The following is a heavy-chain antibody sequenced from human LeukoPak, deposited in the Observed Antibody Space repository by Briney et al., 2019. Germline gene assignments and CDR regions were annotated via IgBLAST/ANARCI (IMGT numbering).Heavy chain of an antibody. CDR1: GFTFSSYS. D-gene: IGHD2-2*01. CDR2: ISSSSSYI. Sequence: GGSLRLSCAASGFTFSSYSMNWVRQAPGKGLEWVSSISSSSSYIYYADSVKGRFTISRDNAKNSLYLQMNSLRAEDTAVYYCARGGRVVPAAMSDYWGQGTLVTVSS. J-gene: IGHJ4*02. CDR3: ARGGRVVPAAMSDY. V-gene: IGHV3-21*01.